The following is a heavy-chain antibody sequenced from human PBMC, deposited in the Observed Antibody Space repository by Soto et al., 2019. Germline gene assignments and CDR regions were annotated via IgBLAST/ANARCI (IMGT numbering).Heavy chain of an antibody. CDR2: INRASIYI. Sequence: VGSLRLSCVASGFTFSTYDMNWVRQAPGKGLEWVSSINRASIYIYYADSVRGRFTISRDNAKNSLYLQMDSLRVEDTAVYYCARRTVTTYHYFDYCGQRTLVTVSS. CDR3: ARRTVTTYHYFDY. V-gene: IGHV3-21*01. D-gene: IGHD4-17*01. CDR1: GFTFSTYD. J-gene: IGHJ4*02.